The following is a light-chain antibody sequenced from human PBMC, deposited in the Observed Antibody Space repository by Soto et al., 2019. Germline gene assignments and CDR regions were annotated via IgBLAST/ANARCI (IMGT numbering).Light chain of an antibody. J-gene: IGLJ1*01. CDR2: EVT. V-gene: IGLV2-14*01. CDR1: FSDVGGYDY. CDR3: SSHTSGSTRV. Sequence: QSALTQPASVSGSHGQSIAISCTGTFSDVGGYDYVSWYQQHPDKAPKLMIYEVTKRPSGVSNRFSGSKSGNTASLTISGLQPEDEADYYCSSHTSGSTRVFGSGTKLTVL.